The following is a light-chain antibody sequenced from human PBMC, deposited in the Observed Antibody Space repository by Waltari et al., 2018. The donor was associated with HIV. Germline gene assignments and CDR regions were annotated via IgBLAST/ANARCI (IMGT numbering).Light chain of an antibody. CDR2: DVS. CDR1: SSDVGGYNY. J-gene: IGLJ1*01. CDR3: SSYTSSSTPYV. Sequence: QSALTQPASVSGSPGQSITISCTGTSSDVGGYNYVSWYQQHPGKAPKLMIYDVSNRPSGVSQRFSGATSGNTASLTISGLQAEDKADYYCSSYTSSSTPYVFATGTKVTVL. V-gene: IGLV2-14*03.